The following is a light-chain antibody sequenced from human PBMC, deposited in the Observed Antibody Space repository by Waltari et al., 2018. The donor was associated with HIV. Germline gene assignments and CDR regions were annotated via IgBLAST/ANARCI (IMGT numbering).Light chain of an antibody. J-gene: IGLJ1*01. CDR1: SSDIGGYDY. CDR2: AVS. CDR3: SSYTSSSFYV. Sequence: QSALTQPASVSGSPGQSITISCTGTSSDIGGYDYVSWYQQYPGKAPKLMIYAVSNRPSGVSSRFSGSKSGNTASLTISGLQAEDEADYYCSSYTSSSFYVFGTGTKVTVL. V-gene: IGLV2-14*03.